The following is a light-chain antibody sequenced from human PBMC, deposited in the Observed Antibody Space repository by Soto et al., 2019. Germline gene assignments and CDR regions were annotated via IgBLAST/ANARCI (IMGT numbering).Light chain of an antibody. J-gene: IGLJ1*01. CDR3: WSYTSISTHV. V-gene: IGLV2-14*03. Sequence: QSALAQPASVSGCPGQSITISCTGTSSDVGGYNFVSWYQQHPGKVTKPMIFDVTTRPSRVSDRFAGSKSCNTASLTISGLQVEDEGDYYCWSYTSISTHVLGIGTKGTVL. CDR1: SSDVGGYNF. CDR2: DVT.